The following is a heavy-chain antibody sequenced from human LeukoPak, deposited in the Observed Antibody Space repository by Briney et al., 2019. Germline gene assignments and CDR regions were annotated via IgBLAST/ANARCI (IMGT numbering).Heavy chain of an antibody. CDR3: ATVSLSSGWDRFDY. V-gene: IGHV1-24*01. D-gene: IGHD6-19*01. J-gene: IGHJ4*02. CDR1: TNMFTDTS. Sequence: ASVKVSCKLATNMFTDTSHHLIRQPPGKGLEWMGGFDPEDGKPIYSQNFQGRVTVTKDTSKHTTYIELISLRSVDTGIYYCATVSLSSGWDRFDYWGQGTLVTVAS. CDR2: FDPEDGKP.